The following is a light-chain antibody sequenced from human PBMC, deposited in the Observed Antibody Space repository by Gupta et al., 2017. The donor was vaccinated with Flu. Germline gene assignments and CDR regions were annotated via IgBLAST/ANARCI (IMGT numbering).Light chain of an antibody. V-gene: IGLV2-18*02. CDR1: SSDVGTYNR. CDR2: EVS. CDR3: SSYTSSYTFV. J-gene: IGLJ1*01. Sequence: QSALTQPPSVSGSPGQSVTISCTGPSSDVGTYNRVSWYQQSPGTAPKLMIYEVSNRPSGVPDRFSGSKSGNTASLTISGLQGEDEADYYCSSYTSSYTFVFGTGTKVTVL.